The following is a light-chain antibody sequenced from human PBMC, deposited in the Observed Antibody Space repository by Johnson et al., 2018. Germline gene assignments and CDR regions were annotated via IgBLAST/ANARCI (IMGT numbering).Light chain of an antibody. CDR2: ENN. CDR1: SSNIGNNY. CDR3: GTWDSSLSAGNV. V-gene: IGLV1-51*02. Sequence: QSVLTQPPSVSAAPGQKVTICCSGSSSNIGNNYVSWYQQLPGTAPKLLIYENNKRPSGIPDRFSGSKSGTSATLGITGLQTGDEAYYYCGTWDSSLSAGNVFGTGTKVTVL. J-gene: IGLJ1*01.